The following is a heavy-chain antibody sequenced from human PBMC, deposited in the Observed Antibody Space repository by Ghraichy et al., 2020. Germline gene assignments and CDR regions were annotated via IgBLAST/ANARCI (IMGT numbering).Heavy chain of an antibody. Sequence: GESLNISCAASGFTFGTYSMNWVRQAPGKGLEWVSSISSGTTYIYYADSVKGRFTISRDDAKNSLYLQMNSLRGEDTAVYYCARGVSFDFWGQGTLVTVSS. CDR2: ISSGTTYI. CDR1: GFTFGTYS. V-gene: IGHV3-21*06. J-gene: IGHJ4*02. CDR3: ARGVSFDF.